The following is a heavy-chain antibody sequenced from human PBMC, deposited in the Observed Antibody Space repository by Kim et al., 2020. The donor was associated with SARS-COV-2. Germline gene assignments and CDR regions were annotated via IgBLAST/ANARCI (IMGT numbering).Heavy chain of an antibody. D-gene: IGHD6-19*01. CDR1: GFTFSDYY. Sequence: GGSLRLSCAASGFTFSDYYMSWIRQAPGKGLEWVSYISSSSSYTNYADSVKGRFTISRDNAKNSLYLQMNSLRAEDTAVYYCARAGYSSGWYADYWGQGTLVTVSS. J-gene: IGHJ4*02. CDR2: ISSSSSYT. V-gene: IGHV3-11*03. CDR3: ARAGYSSGWYADY.